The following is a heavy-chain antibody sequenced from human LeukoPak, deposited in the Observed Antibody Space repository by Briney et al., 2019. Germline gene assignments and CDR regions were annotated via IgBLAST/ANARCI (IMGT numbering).Heavy chain of an antibody. D-gene: IGHD2-8*01. Sequence: SETLSLTCAVYGGPFSGYYWSWIRQPPGKGLEWIGEINHSGSTNYNPSLKSRVTISVDTSKNQFSLKLSSVTAADTAVYYCARGRVLMVYAIKKAYFDYWGQGTLVTVSS. J-gene: IGHJ4*02. CDR3: ARGRVLMVYAIKKAYFDY. CDR2: INHSGST. V-gene: IGHV4-34*01. CDR1: GGPFSGYY.